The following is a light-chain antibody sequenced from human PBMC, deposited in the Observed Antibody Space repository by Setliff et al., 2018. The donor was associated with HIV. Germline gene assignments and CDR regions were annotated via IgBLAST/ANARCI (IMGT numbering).Light chain of an antibody. Sequence: QSALTQPRSVSGSPGQSVTISCTGASSDVCGYDSVSWYQQHPGKAPKLMIYAVIKRPSGVPDRFSGSKSGNTASLTISGLQAEDEADYYCSSYAGNNNYVFGTGTKV. J-gene: IGLJ1*01. CDR1: SSDVCGYDS. CDR2: AVI. CDR3: SSYAGNNNYV. V-gene: IGLV2-11*01.